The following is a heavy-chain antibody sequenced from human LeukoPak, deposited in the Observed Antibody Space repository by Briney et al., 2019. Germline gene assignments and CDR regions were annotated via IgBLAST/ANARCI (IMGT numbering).Heavy chain of an antibody. Sequence: GSLRLSCAASGFTFSAYEMNWVRQAPGKGLEWVSYIIGGGTNIYYADSVKGRFTISRDNAKNTLYLPMNSLRAEDTAVYYCARGFRVLPDMWGQGTMVTVSS. CDR3: ARGFRVLPDM. V-gene: IGHV3-48*03. J-gene: IGHJ3*02. CDR2: IIGGGTNI. CDR1: GFTFSAYE. D-gene: IGHD3-10*01.